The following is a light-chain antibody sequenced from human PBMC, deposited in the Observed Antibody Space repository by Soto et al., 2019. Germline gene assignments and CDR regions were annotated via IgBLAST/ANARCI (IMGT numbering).Light chain of an antibody. J-gene: IGKJ2*01. CDR2: GAY. CDR1: QSVSTN. Sequence: EIMMTQSPATLSVSPGERATLSCRASQSVSTNLAWYQQKPGQAPRLLIFGAYTRATGIPARFSGSGSGTEFTLTISSVQSEDVAVYYCHQYYSIPYTFGQGTRLEI. V-gene: IGKV3-15*01. CDR3: HQYYSIPYT.